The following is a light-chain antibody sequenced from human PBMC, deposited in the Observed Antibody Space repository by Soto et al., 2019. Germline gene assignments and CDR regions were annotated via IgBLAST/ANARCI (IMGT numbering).Light chain of an antibody. Sequence: QAVVTQPPSVSGAPGQRVTISCTGSSSNIGAVYDVHWYQQLRGTAPKILIYGNSNRPSGVPDRFSCSKSGTSASLAITGLQAEDEADYYCQSYDSSLSVVFGGGTKVTVL. CDR3: QSYDSSLSVV. CDR2: GNS. V-gene: IGLV1-40*01. CDR1: SSNIGAVYD. J-gene: IGLJ2*01.